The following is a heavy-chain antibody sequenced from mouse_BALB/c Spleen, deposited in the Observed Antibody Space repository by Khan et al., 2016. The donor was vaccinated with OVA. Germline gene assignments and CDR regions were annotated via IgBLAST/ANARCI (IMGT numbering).Heavy chain of an antibody. J-gene: IGHJ1*01. CDR2: INTYTGEP. Sequence: QIQLVQSGPELKKPGETVKISCKASGYTFTNYGMNWVKQAPGKGLKWMGWINTYTGEPTYADDFKGRFAFSLETSANTAYLQINNLNNEDTATYFCARSASYCFFDVWGAGTTVTVSS. V-gene: IGHV9-3-1*01. D-gene: IGHD6-1*01. CDR3: ARSASYCFFDV. CDR1: GYTFTNYG.